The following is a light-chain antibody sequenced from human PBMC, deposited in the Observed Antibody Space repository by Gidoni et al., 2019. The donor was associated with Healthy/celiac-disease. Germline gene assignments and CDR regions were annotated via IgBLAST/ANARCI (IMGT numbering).Light chain of an antibody. V-gene: IGKV1-39*01. CDR3: QQSYSTSWP. J-gene: IGKJ1*01. CDR2: AAS. Sequence: DIQMTQSPASLSASVGDRVTITCRASQSISSYLNWYQQKPGKAPKLLIYAASSFQRGVPSRFSGSGSGTDFTLTIISLQPEDFATYYCQQSYSTSWPFGQGTKVEIK. CDR1: QSISSY.